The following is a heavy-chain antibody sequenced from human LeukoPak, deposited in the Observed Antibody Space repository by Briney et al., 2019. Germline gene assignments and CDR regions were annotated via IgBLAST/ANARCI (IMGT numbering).Heavy chain of an antibody. CDR1: GFPFSSYA. CDR2: ISSSGGSGSGGST. J-gene: IGHJ4*02. Sequence: PGGSLRLSCAASGFPFSSYAMSWVRQAPGKGLEWVLAISSSGGSGSGGSTYYADSVKGRFTISRDNSKNTLYLQMNSLRAEDTAVYYCAKRGIAVAGTSNYYFDHWGQGTLVTVSS. D-gene: IGHD6-19*01. V-gene: IGHV3-23*01. CDR3: AKRGIAVAGTSNYYFDH.